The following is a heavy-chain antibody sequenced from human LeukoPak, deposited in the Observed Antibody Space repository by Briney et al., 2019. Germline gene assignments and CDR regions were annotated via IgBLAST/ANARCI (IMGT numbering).Heavy chain of an antibody. CDR2: ISGSGTVT. Sequence: GSLRLSCAASGFTFSSYAMSWVRQAPGKGLEWVSGISGSGTVTYYADSVKGRFAISRDNSKNTLYLQINSLRAEDTAIYYCAKDGWSMTASPRFLDYWGQGTLVTVSS. CDR1: GFTFSSYA. CDR3: AKDGWSMTASPRFLDY. J-gene: IGHJ4*02. V-gene: IGHV3-23*01. D-gene: IGHD2-21*02.